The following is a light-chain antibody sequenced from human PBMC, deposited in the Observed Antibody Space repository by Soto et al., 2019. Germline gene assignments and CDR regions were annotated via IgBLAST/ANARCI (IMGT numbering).Light chain of an antibody. J-gene: IGLJ1*01. CDR3: SPYTSSGYV. V-gene: IGLV2-14*01. CDR1: SSDVGGYNY. CDR2: DVS. Sequence: QSVLTQPASVSGSPGQSITISCTGTSSDVGGYNYVSWYQQHPGKAPKLMIYDVSNRPSGVSNRFSGSKSGNTASLTISGLQAEDEADYYCSPYTSSGYVFGTGTKVTVL.